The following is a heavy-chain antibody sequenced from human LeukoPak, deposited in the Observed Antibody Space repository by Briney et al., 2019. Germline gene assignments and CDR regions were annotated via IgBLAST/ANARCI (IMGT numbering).Heavy chain of an antibody. Sequence: GGSLRLSCAASGFTFSDYYMSWIRQAPGKGLEWVSYISSTSSYTNYADSVKGRFTISRDNAKNSLYLQMNSLRAEDTAVYYCARAVRPVYSSGLDAFDIWGQGTMVTVSS. V-gene: IGHV3-11*06. CDR1: GFTFSDYY. J-gene: IGHJ3*02. CDR2: ISSTSSYT. CDR3: ARAVRPVYSSGLDAFDI. D-gene: IGHD6-19*01.